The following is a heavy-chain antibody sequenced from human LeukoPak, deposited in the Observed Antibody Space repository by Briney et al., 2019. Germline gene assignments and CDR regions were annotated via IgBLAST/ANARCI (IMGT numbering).Heavy chain of an antibody. CDR3: AKDYCSGGSCSLLDY. V-gene: IGHV3-43D*03. J-gene: IGHJ4*02. Sequence: GGSLRLSCAASGFTFDDYAMHWVRQAPGKGLEWVSLISWDGGSTYYADSVKGRFTISRDNSKNSLYLQMNSLRAEDTALYYCAKDYCSGGSCSLLDYWGQGTLVTVSS. CDR2: ISWDGGST. CDR1: GFTFDDYA. D-gene: IGHD2-15*01.